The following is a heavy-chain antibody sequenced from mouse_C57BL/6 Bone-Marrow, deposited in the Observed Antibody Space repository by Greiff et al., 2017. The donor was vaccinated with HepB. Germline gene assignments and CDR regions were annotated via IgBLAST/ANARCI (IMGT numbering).Heavy chain of an antibody. V-gene: IGHV1-81*01. Sequence: QVQLQQSGAELARPGASVKLSCKASGYTFTSYGISWVKQRTGQGLEWIGEIYPRSGNTYYNEKFKGKATLTADKSSSTAYMELRSLTSEDSAVYFCASKLGRFAYWGQGTLVTVSA. CDR2: IYPRSGNT. D-gene: IGHD4-1*01. CDR3: ASKLGRFAY. CDR1: GYTFTSYG. J-gene: IGHJ3*01.